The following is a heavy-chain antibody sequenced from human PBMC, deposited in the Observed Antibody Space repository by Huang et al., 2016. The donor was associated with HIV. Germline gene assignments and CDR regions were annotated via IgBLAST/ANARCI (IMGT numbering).Heavy chain of an antibody. V-gene: IGHV5-51*01. CDR2: IYPGYSDV. J-gene: IGHJ4*02. CDR1: GYNFNTYW. D-gene: IGHD2-8*02. CDR3: ARHERYCTGDTCSLLY. Sequence: DVQLVQSGAEVKKPGESLKIPCKGSGYNFNTYWIAWVRQMPGRGLEWIGMIYPGYSDVRYNPSFQGQVTLSGDKSISTAFLQWSSLKASDTAMYYCARHERYCTGDTCSLLYWGQGTPVTVSS.